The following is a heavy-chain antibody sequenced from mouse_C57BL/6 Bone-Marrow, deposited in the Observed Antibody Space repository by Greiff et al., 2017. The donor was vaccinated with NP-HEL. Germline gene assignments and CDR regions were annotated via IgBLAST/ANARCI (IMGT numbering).Heavy chain of an antibody. Sequence: VKLVESGPGLVQPSQSLSITCTVSGFSLTSYGVHWVRQSPGKGLEWLGVIWSGGSTDYNAAFISRLSISKDNSKSQVFFKMNSLQADDTAIYYCARKNGSSYGWFAYWGQGTLVTVSA. CDR3: ARKNGSSYGWFAY. CDR1: GFSLTSYG. D-gene: IGHD1-1*01. J-gene: IGHJ3*01. V-gene: IGHV2-2*01. CDR2: IWSGGST.